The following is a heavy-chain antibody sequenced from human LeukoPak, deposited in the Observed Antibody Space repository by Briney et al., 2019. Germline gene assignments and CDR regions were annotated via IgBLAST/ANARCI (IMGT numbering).Heavy chain of an antibody. CDR3: ARAKMDAWFGDRRDYYFDY. J-gene: IGHJ4*02. CDR1: GFTFTSHG. V-gene: IGHV1-18*01. CDR2: INPNSGGT. Sequence: GASVKVSCKASGFTFTSHGFSWVRQAPGQGLEWMGWINPNSGGTNYAQKFQGRVTMTTDTSTSTAYMELRSLRSDDTAVYYCARAKMDAWFGDRRDYYFDYWGQGTLVTVSS. D-gene: IGHD3-10*01.